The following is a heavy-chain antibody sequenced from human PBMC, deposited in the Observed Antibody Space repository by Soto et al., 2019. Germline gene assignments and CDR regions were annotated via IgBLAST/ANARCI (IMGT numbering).Heavy chain of an antibody. J-gene: IGHJ6*02. D-gene: IGHD6-13*01. V-gene: IGHV4-38-2*02. CDR1: GYSIRSSSY. CDR3: RISSRYSTDD. CDR2: IYSTGNT. Sequence: QLQESGPGLVKPSETLSLTCTVSGYSIRSSSYWGWIRQPPGKGLDWIGSIYSTGNTYYNPSLHSQVTISVDTSKNQFSLNVISVTAADTAVYYRRISSRYSTDDWGQGTTVTVSS.